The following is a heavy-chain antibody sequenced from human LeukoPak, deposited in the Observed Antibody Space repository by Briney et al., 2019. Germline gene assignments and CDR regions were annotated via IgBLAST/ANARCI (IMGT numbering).Heavy chain of an antibody. CDR1: GGSISSGGYY. Sequence: SETLSLTCTVSGGSISSGGYYWSWIRQHPGKGLEWIGYIYYSGSTNYNPSLKSRVTISVDTSKNQFSLKLSSVTAADTAVYYCARVRYGGKLGGYYYYMDVWGKGTTVTVSS. J-gene: IGHJ6*03. CDR3: ARVRYGGKLGGYYYYMDV. CDR2: IYYSGST. V-gene: IGHV4-61*08. D-gene: IGHD4-23*01.